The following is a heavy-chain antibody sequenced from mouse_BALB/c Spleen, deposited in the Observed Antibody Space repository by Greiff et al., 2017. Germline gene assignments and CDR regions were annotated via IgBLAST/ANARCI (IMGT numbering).Heavy chain of an antibody. CDR3: ASEYYGSSWYFEV. V-gene: IGHV14-3*02. CDR2: IDPANGNT. CDR1: GFNIKDTY. J-gene: IGHJ1*01. Sequence: VQLQQSGAELVKPGASVKLSCTASGFNIKDTYMHWVKQRPEQGLEWIGRIDPANGNTKYDPKFQGKATITADTSSNTAYLQLSSLTSEDTAVYYCASEYYGSSWYFEVWGAGTAVTVSS. D-gene: IGHD1-1*01.